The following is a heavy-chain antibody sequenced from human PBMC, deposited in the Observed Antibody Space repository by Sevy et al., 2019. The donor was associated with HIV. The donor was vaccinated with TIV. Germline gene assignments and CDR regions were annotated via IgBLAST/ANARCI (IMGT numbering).Heavy chain of an antibody. CDR3: VKDSNFYDSSSGYRPFYYYGMDV. CDR1: GFTFSGSA. D-gene: IGHD3-3*01. V-gene: IGHV3-64D*09. Sequence: GGSLRLSCSASGFTFSGSALHWVRQAPGKGLEYVSVISSSGSSAYYAESVRGRFTISRDNSKNTLYLQMRSRRAEDTAVYYCVKDSNFYDSSSGYRPFYYYGMDVWGQGTSVTVSS. J-gene: IGHJ6*02. CDR2: ISSSGSSA.